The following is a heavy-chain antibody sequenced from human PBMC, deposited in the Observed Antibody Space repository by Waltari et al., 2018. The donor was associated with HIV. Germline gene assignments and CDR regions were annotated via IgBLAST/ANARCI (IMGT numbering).Heavy chain of an antibody. D-gene: IGHD3-16*01. J-gene: IGHJ4*02. CDR2: IKSQDGVGTT. CDR3: ATVGGGTRDF. CDR1: GFTVTDAW. Sequence: EVQLVESGGGLVKPGGSLRLSSTTSGFTVTDAWRGWVRQAPGGGLKGVGLIKSQDGVGTTDYAAPVKGRFTISGDDSKNTLFLQMNSLNPEETAVYYCATVGGGTRDFGGQGTLVIVSS. V-gene: IGHV3-15*01.